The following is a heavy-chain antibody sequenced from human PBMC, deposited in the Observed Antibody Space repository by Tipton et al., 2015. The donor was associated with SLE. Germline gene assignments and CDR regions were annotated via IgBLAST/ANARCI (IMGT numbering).Heavy chain of an antibody. CDR1: GGSFSGYY. D-gene: IGHD6-6*01. J-gene: IGHJ4*02. Sequence: LRLSCAVYGGSFSGYYWSWIRQPPGKGLEWIGEINHSGSTNYSPSLKSRVTISVDTSKNQFSLKLSSVTAADTAVYFCTRLAGRRFPFDSWGQGTLVTVSS. CDR3: TRLAGRRFPFDS. CDR2: INHSGST. V-gene: IGHV4-34*01.